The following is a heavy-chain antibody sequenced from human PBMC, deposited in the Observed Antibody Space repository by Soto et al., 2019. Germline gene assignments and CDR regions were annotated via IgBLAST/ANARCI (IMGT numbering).Heavy chain of an antibody. CDR2: INPNSGGT. CDR3: ARAEVDILTGYYYGMDV. V-gene: IGHV1-2*04. J-gene: IGHJ6*02. CDR1: GYTFTGYY. Sequence: VASVKVSCKASGYTFTGYYMHWLRQAPGQGLEWMGWINPNSGGTNYAQKFQGWVTMTRDTSISTAYMELSRLRSDDTAVYYCARAEVDILTGYYYGMDVWGQGTTVTVSS. D-gene: IGHD3-9*01.